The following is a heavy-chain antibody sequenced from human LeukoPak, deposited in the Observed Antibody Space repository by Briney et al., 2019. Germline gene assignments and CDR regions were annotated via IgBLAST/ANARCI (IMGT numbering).Heavy chain of an antibody. D-gene: IGHD1-1*01. CDR3: ARWQLERPYHFDC. CDR2: VKQDGSEK. CDR1: GFTFSSYW. V-gene: IGHV3-7*01. J-gene: IGHJ4*02. Sequence: GGSLRLSCAASGFTFSSYWMSWVRQAPGKGLEWVANVKQDGSEKYYVDSVKGRFTVSRDNAKNSLYLQMNSLRAEDTAVYYCARWQLERPYHFDCWGQGALVTVSS.